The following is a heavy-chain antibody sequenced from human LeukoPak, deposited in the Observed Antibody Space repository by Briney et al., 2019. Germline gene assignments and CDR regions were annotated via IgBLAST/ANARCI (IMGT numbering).Heavy chain of an antibody. D-gene: IGHD1-26*01. CDR3: AKYPGVGPKYYYYYGMDV. Sequence: PGGSLRLSCAASGFTFSSYAMSWVRQAPGKGLEWVSAISGSGGSTYYADSVKGRFTISRDNSKNTLYLQMSSLRAEDTAVYYCAKYPGVGPKYYYYYGMDVWGQGTTVTVSS. CDR2: ISGSGGST. V-gene: IGHV3-23*01. J-gene: IGHJ6*02. CDR1: GFTFSSYA.